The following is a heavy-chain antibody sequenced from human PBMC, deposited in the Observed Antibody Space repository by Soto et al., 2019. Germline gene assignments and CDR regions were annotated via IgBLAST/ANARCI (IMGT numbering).Heavy chain of an antibody. CDR3: ARFYRMDV. J-gene: IGHJ6*02. Sequence: EVQLVESGGGLVQPGGSLRLSCAASGFTFSSYDMHRVRQVTGKGLEWVSGIDTAGDTYYRGSVKGRFTISRENAKNSLYLQMNSLRAEDSAVYYCARFYRMDVWGQGTTVTVSS. CDR1: GFTFSSYD. CDR2: IDTAGDT. V-gene: IGHV3-13*01.